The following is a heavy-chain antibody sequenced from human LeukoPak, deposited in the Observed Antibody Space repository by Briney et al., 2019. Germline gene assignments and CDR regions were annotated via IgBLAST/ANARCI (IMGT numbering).Heavy chain of an antibody. CDR3: ARDQYSSGWFDY. Sequence: GGSLRLSCAASGFTFSSYGMHWVRQAPGKGLEWVAFIRYDGSNKYYADSVKGRFTISRDNSKNTLYLQMNSLRAEDTAVYYCARDQYSSGWFDYWGQGTLVTVSS. V-gene: IGHV3-30*02. CDR1: GFTFSSYG. D-gene: IGHD6-19*01. J-gene: IGHJ4*02. CDR2: IRYDGSNK.